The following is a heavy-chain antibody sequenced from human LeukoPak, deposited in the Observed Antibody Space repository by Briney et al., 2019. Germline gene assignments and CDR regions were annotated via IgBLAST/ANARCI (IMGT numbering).Heavy chain of an antibody. CDR1: GFTFSSYS. V-gene: IGHV3-21*01. CDR3: ARRGASTGGLDY. Sequence: GGSLRLSCAASGFTFSSYSMNWVRQAPRKGLEWVSSISSSSSYIYYADSVKGRFTISRDNAKNSLYLQMNSLRAEDTAVYYCARRGASTGGLDYWGQGTLVTVSS. J-gene: IGHJ4*02. D-gene: IGHD1-1*01. CDR2: ISSSSSYI.